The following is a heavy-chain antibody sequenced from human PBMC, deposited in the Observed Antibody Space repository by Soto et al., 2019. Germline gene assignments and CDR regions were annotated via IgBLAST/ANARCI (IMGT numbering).Heavy chain of an antibody. J-gene: IGHJ5*02. Sequence: PSETLSLTCTVSSGSISSYYWTWVRQPPGKGLEWIGYVYDSGTSKYNASLESRITMSLDKSRNQFSLSLSYVTAADTAVYFCARYSPPKKSFDSNPGWLDPWGQGTLVTVSS. CDR1: SGSISSYY. CDR2: VYDSGTS. CDR3: ARYSPPKKSFDSNPGWLDP. D-gene: IGHD2-21*01. V-gene: IGHV4-59*01.